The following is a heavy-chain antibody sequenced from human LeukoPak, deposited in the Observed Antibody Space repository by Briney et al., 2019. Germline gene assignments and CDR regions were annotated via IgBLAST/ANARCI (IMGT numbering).Heavy chain of an antibody. CDR2: ISVSGNT. Sequence: GGSLRLSCAASGFTLSSYAMSWVRQAPGKGLEWVSAISVSGNTYHADSVKGRFTISRDNSKDTLYLQMNSLTLDDTAVYYCARELYGAQDYWGQGTLVTVSS. CDR3: ARELYGAQDY. CDR1: GFTLSSYA. J-gene: IGHJ4*02. D-gene: IGHD4/OR15-4a*01. V-gene: IGHV3-23*01.